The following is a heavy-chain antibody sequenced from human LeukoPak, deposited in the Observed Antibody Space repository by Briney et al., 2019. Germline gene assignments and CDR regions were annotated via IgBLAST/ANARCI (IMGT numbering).Heavy chain of an antibody. CDR1: GFTFSSYS. D-gene: IGHD3-3*01. CDR2: ISSSSSYI. J-gene: IGHJ4*02. CDR3: ARDGEITIFGVGDFDY. V-gene: IGHV3-21*01. Sequence: PGGSLGLSCAASGFTFSSYSMNWVRQAPGKGLEWVSSISSSSSYIYYADSVKGRFTISRDNAKNSLYLQMNSLRAEDTAVYYCARDGEITIFGVGDFDYWGQGTLVTVSS.